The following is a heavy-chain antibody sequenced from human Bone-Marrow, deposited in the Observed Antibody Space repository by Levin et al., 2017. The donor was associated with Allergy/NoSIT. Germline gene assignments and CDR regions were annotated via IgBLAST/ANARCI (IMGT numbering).Heavy chain of an antibody. D-gene: IGHD6-19*01. CDR3: AQGGISSGWYLVDY. J-gene: IGHJ4*02. CDR2: ISSSRSDI. V-gene: IGHV3-48*02. CDR1: GFSFSSYS. Sequence: GESLKISCVGSGFSFSSYSMNWVRQAPGKGLEWISYISSSRSDIYYADSVKGRFTISRDNAKNSLFLQMNTLRDGDTAVYYCAQGGISSGWYLVDYWGQGTQVTVSS.